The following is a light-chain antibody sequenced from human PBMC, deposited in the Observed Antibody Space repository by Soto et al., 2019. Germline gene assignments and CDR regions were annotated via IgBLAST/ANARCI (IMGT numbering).Light chain of an antibody. J-gene: IGKJ5*01. Sequence: EIVLIQSPCTLSLSPGERATLSCRASQSVDSYLVWYQQKPGKAPRLLIFGASNRATGIPARFSGSGSGTDFTLTINCVEPDDFAVYYCQQRDSWPITFGQGTRLEIK. V-gene: IGKV3-11*01. CDR2: GAS. CDR1: QSVDSY. CDR3: QQRDSWPIT.